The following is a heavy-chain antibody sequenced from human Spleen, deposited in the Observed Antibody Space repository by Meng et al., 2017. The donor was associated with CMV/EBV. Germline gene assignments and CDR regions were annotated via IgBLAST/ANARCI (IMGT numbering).Heavy chain of an antibody. D-gene: IGHD6-19*01. V-gene: IGHV4-4*07. CDR3: ARGYNSGKTDY. CDR1: TYTRKDYY. J-gene: IGHJ4*02. Sequence: PSATTSLNATVSTYTRKDYYWGRIAQRAGMGRVCIISTNTDDMIDYNPSLKSLIIMSLDTSKNQFFVNLSPVTAADTALYYCARGYNSGKTDYWGQGTLVTVSS. CDR2: TNTDDMI.